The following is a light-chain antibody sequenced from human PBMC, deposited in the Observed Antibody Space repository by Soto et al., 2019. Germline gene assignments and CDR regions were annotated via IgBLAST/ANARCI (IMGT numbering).Light chain of an antibody. V-gene: IGLV1-44*01. CDR1: SSNIGSNA. J-gene: IGLJ3*02. Sequence: QSVLTQPPSASGTPGQRVTISCSGGSSNIGSNAVNWYQMLPGTAPKVLIYSDNQRPSGVPDRFSGSKSGTSASLAIIGLQSADEADYFCAAWDDSLNGPTGVFGGGTKLTVL. CDR2: SDN. CDR3: AAWDDSLNGPTGV.